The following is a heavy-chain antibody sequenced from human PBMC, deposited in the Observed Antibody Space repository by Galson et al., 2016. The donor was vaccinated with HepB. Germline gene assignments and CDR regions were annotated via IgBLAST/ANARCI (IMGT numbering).Heavy chain of an antibody. CDR3: ARDGPEEVIRPPLGY. CDR1: GLSFSNYY. V-gene: IGHV4-34*01. CDR2: IHQSGST. J-gene: IGHJ4*02. Sequence: ETLSLTCDVDGLSFSNYYWSWIRQPPGKGLEWIGEIHQSGSTNYNPSLKSRVTISVDKSKNQFSLKLSSVTAADTAVYYCARDGPEEVIRPPLGYWGQGTLVTVSS. D-gene: IGHD3-22*01.